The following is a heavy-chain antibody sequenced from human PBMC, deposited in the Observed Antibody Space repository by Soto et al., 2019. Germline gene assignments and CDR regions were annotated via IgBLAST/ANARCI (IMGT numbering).Heavy chain of an antibody. D-gene: IGHD2-2*01. CDR3: ATTPLRYCISTSCNNPDY. J-gene: IGHJ4*02. Sequence: QVQLVQSGAEVKKPGASVKVSCKVSGYTLTELSMHWVRQAPGKGLEWMGGFDPEDGETIYAQKFQGRVTMTEDTSTDTAYMELSSLRSEDTAVYYCATTPLRYCISTSCNNPDYWGQGTLVTVSS. CDR2: FDPEDGET. CDR1: GYTLTELS. V-gene: IGHV1-24*01.